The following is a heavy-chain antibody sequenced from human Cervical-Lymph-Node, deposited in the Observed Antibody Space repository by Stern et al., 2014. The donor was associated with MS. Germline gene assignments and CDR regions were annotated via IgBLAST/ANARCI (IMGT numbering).Heavy chain of an antibody. D-gene: IGHD6-19*01. CDR3: ARGIAVTGRKAFDI. J-gene: IGHJ3*02. Sequence: QVQLQESGPGLVKPSETLSLTCTVSGGSMSTYWWSWIRQPPGKGLEWIGYIYYGGSPNYNPSLRSRVTISVDTSKNHFSLKLNSVTTADTAVYYCARGIAVTGRKAFDIWGQGTVVTVSS. V-gene: IGHV4-59*01. CDR1: GGSMSTYW. CDR2: IYYGGSP.